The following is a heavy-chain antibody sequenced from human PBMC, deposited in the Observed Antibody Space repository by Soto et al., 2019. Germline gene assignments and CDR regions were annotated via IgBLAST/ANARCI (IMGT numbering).Heavy chain of an antibody. CDR3: ARHSPPMYDILTGTTLDPYYGMDV. CDR2: TYYRSRWYN. J-gene: IGHJ6*02. V-gene: IGHV6-1*01. Sequence: PSQTLSLTCAISGDSVSSNSATWTWIRQSPSRGLEWLGKTYYRSRWYNDYADSVKSRITINSDTSKNQFSLQLNSVTLEDTAVYYCARHSPPMYDILTGTTLDPYYGMDVWGQGTTVTVSS. D-gene: IGHD3-9*01. CDR1: GDSVSSNSAT.